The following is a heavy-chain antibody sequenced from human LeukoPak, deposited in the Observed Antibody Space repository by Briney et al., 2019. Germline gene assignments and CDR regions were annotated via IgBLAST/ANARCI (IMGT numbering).Heavy chain of an antibody. V-gene: IGHV3-30*02. Sequence: QTGGSLRLSCAASGFTFSSYGMHWVRQAPGKGLEWVTFIQYDGSNKYYADSVKGRFTISRDNSKKTVYLQMNSLRTEDTAVYYCARSLTMVRAYDYWGQGTLVTVSS. CDR2: IQYDGSNK. D-gene: IGHD3-10*01. CDR3: ARSLTMVRAYDY. J-gene: IGHJ4*02. CDR1: GFTFSSYG.